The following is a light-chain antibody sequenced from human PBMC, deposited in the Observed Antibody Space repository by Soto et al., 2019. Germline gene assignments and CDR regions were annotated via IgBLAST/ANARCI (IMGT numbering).Light chain of an antibody. CDR1: QDITTY. J-gene: IGKJ4*01. Sequence: IVLTQSPGSLSLSPGETATLTCRASQDITTYLAWYQQKPGQAPRLFIYDTFNRASSAPDRFSGSGSGTVFTLTITNVAPEDSAVYFCQQRSSWPLTLGGGTKV. CDR2: DTF. V-gene: IGKV3-11*01. CDR3: QQRSSWPLT.